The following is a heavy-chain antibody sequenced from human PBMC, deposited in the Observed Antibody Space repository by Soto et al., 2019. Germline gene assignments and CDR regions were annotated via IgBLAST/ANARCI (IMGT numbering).Heavy chain of an antibody. J-gene: IGHJ6*02. V-gene: IGHV5-51*01. CDR3: ARNILTGYYHYYYPMDL. CDR2: IYPADSET. D-gene: IGHD3-9*01. CDR1: GYSFTAYW. Sequence: PGESLKISCKASGYSFTAYWIGWVRQMPGKGLEWMGIIYPADSETRYSPSFQGQVTMPADKSTSTAYLQWNSLKASDSAIYYCARNILTGYYHYYYPMDLWGQGTTVTVSS.